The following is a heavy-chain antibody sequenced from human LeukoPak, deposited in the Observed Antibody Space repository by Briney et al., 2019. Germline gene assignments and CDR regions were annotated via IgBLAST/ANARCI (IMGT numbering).Heavy chain of an antibody. J-gene: IGHJ4*02. V-gene: IGHV3-33*01. D-gene: IGHD5-18*01. Sequence: PGGSLRLSCAASGFTFSSYGMHWVRQAPGKGLEWVAVIWYDGSNKYYADSVKGRFTISRDNSKNTLYLQMNSLRAEDTAVYYCARGRNSDTAMVHWGQGTLVTVSS. CDR2: IWYDGSNK. CDR1: GFTFSSYG. CDR3: ARGRNSDTAMVH.